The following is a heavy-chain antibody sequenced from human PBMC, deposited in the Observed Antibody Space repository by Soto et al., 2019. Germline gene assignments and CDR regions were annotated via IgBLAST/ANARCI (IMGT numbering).Heavy chain of an antibody. CDR1: GYTFTSYG. CDR3: ARDGLRFLEWLSSLTVWFDP. V-gene: IGHV1-18*01. J-gene: IGHJ5*02. CDR2: ISAYNGNT. Sequence: ASVKVSCKASGYTFTSYGISWVRQAPGQGLEWMGWISAYNGNTNYAQKLQGRVTMTTDTSTSTAYMELRSLRSDDTAVYYCARDGLRFLEWLSSLTVWFDPWGQGTLVTVSS. D-gene: IGHD3-3*01.